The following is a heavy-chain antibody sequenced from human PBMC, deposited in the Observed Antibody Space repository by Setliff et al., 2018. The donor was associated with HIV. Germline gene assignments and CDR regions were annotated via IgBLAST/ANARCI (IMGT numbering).Heavy chain of an antibody. V-gene: IGHV4-34*01. Sequence: SETLSLTCAVYGGSFSGYYWGWIRQPPGKGLEWIGEINHSGSTNYNPSLKSRVTISVDTSKNQFSLKLSSVTAADTAVYYCARGRCSGGSCYSARYYFDYWGQGTLVTVSS. J-gene: IGHJ4*02. D-gene: IGHD2-15*01. CDR3: ARGRCSGGSCYSARYYFDY. CDR2: INHSGST. CDR1: GGSFSGYY.